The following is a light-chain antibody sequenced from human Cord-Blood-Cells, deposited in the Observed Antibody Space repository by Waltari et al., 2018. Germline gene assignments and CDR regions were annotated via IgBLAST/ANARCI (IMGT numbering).Light chain of an antibody. CDR3: SSYAGSNNKV. Sequence: QSALTQPPSASGSPGQSVTISCTGTSRDVGGYNYVPWYQQHPGKAPKLMIYEVSKRPSGVPDRFSGSKSGNTASLTVSGLQAEDEADYYCSSYAGSNNKVFGTGTKVTVL. J-gene: IGLJ1*01. V-gene: IGLV2-8*01. CDR2: EVS. CDR1: SRDVGGYNY.